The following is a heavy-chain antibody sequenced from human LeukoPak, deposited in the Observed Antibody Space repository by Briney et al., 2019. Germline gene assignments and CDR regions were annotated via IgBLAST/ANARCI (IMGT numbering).Heavy chain of an antibody. D-gene: IGHD1-26*01. Sequence: SETPSLTCTVSGGSLSSSSYYWGWISQPPGKGLEWIGRIYTSGSTNYNPSLKSRVTISVDTSKNQFSLKLSSVTAADTAVYYCARDPLVGATDYWGQGTQVTVSS. CDR2: IYTSGST. V-gene: IGHV4-61*02. CDR3: ARDPLVGATDY. J-gene: IGHJ4*02. CDR1: GGSLSSSSYY.